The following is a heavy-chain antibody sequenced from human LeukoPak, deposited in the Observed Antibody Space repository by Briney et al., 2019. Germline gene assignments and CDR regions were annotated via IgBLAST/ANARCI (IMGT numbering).Heavy chain of an antibody. CDR1: GFTFSSYS. CDR3: ARDTPRLWFDP. Sequence: GGSLRLSCAASGFTFSSYSMNWVRQAPGKGLEWVSSISRSSNYIYYADSVKGLFTISRDNAKNSLYLQMNSLRAEDTAVYYCARDTPRLWFDPWGQATLVTVSS. V-gene: IGHV3-21*01. D-gene: IGHD6-25*01. CDR2: ISRSSNYI. J-gene: IGHJ5*02.